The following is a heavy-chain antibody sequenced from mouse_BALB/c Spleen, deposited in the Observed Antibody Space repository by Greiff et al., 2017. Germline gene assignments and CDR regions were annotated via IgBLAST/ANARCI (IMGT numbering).Heavy chain of an antibody. Sequence: EVQVVESGGGLVQPKGSLKLSCAASGFTFNTYAMNWVRQAPGKGLEWVARIRSKSNNYATYYADSVKDRFTISRDDSQSMLYLQMNNLKTEDTAMYYCVRGGGLRPFDYWGQGTTLTVSS. CDR3: VRGGGLRPFDY. V-gene: IGHV10-1*02. J-gene: IGHJ2*01. CDR1: GFTFNTYA. D-gene: IGHD2-4*01. CDR2: IRSKSNNYAT.